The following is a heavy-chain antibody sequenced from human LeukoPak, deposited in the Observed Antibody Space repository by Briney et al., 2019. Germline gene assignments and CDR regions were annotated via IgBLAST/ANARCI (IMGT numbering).Heavy chain of an antibody. Sequence: VSVKVSCKASGYTFTNYDINWVRQATGQGLEWLGWMNPNSGNTGYAQKFQGRVTITRNTSISTAYMELSSLTSEDTAVYYCARGRDWLRWFDPWDQGTLVTVSS. CDR2: MNPNSGNT. J-gene: IGHJ5*02. CDR3: ARGRDWLRWFDP. CDR1: GYTFTNYD. V-gene: IGHV1-8*01. D-gene: IGHD3/OR15-3a*01.